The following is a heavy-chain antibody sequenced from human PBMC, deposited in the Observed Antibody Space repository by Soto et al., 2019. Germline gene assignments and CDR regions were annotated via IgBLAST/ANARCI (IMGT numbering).Heavy chain of an antibody. D-gene: IGHD2-21*01. CDR3: ARLICASSICYFPAWFDP. Sequence: QVQLQESGPGLVKPSQTLSLTCTVSGDSINSDGYFWSWIRQHPGKGLEWIGSIYHFGTTYYNPSLSSRLNMSMDTSNNPSSLNLTSVTAADTAVYYCARLICASSICYFPAWFDPWGRGTLVTVSS. CDR2: IYHFGTT. J-gene: IGHJ5*02. CDR1: GDSINSDGYF. V-gene: IGHV4-31*03.